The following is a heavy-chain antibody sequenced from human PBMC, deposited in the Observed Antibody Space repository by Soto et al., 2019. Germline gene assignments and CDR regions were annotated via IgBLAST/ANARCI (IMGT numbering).Heavy chain of an antibody. V-gene: IGHV3-30-3*01. CDR3: ARGGDYGDLYYWYFDL. Sequence: ESGGGVVQPGRSLRLSCAASGFTFSSYAMHWVRQAPGKGLEWVAVISYDGSNKYYADSVKGRFTISRDNSKNTLYLQMNSLRAEDTAVYYCARGGDYGDLYYWYFDLWGRGTLVTVSS. J-gene: IGHJ2*01. D-gene: IGHD4-17*01. CDR1: GFTFSSYA. CDR2: ISYDGSNK.